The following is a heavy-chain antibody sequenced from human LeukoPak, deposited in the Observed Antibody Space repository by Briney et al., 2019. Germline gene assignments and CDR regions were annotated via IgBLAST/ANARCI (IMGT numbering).Heavy chain of an antibody. Sequence: GGSLRLSCAASGFAFSFYAMSWLRQPPGKGLEWVSTINANSGTTSYAASVRGRFTISRDNSKNTPYLQVNALRADDTATYYCAKPISGGLAVTADWFHPWGQGTLVVVSS. D-gene: IGHD6-19*01. CDR2: INANSGTT. J-gene: IGHJ5*01. CDR1: GFAFSFYA. V-gene: IGHV3-23*01. CDR3: AKPISGGLAVTADWFHP.